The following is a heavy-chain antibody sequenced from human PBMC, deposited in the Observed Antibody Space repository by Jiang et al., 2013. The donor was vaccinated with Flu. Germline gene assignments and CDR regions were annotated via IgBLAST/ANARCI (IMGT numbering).Heavy chain of an antibody. CDR2: IYFSGNT. CDR1: GGSISSYY. V-gene: IGHV4-59*01. J-gene: IGHJ6*02. CDR3: ARVVGAPRTSEWVHYGLDV. D-gene: IGHD1-26*01. Sequence: GSGLVKPSETLSLTCIVSGGSISSYYWSWIRQPPGKGPEWIGYIYFSGNTNYNPSLKSRGTISVDTSKNQFSLKLSSVTAADTAVYYCARVVGAPRTSEWVHYGLDVWGQGTTVTV.